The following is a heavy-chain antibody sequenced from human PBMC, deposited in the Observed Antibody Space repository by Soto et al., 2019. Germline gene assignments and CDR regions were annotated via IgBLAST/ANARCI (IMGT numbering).Heavy chain of an antibody. D-gene: IGHD3-16*02. CDR2: IKQDGSEK. V-gene: IGHV3-7*01. J-gene: IGHJ3*02. CDR1: GFTFSSYW. CDR3: ARDHYDYIWGSYRYGAFDI. Sequence: GGSLRLSCAASGFTFSSYWMSWVRQAPGKGLEWVANIKQDGSEKYYVDSVKGRFTISRDNAKNSLYLQMNSLRAEDTAVYYCARDHYDYIWGSYRYGAFDIWGQGTMVTVSS.